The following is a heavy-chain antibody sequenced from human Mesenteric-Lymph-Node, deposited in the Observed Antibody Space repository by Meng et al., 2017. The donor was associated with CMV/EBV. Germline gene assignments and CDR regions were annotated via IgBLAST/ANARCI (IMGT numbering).Heavy chain of an antibody. CDR2: INQDGSEK. CDR1: GFTFSRFW. D-gene: IGHD3-10*01. CDR3: TRDRGWYGMDV. V-gene: IGHV3-7*01. Sequence: ESLKISCAASGFTFSRFWMSWVRQAPGKGLECVANINQDGSEKHYVDSVKGRFTISRDNAKNSLYLQMNSLRAEDTALYYCTRDRGWYGMDVWGQGTTVTVSS. J-gene: IGHJ6*02.